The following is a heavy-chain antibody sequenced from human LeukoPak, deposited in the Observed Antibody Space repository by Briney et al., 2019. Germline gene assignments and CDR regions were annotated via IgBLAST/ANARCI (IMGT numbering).Heavy chain of an antibody. J-gene: IGHJ6*03. Sequence: ASVKVSCKASGYTFTSYDINWVRQATGQGLEWMGWMNPNSGNTGYAQKFQGRVTITRNTSISTAYMELSSLRSEDTAVYYCARGRSDPYYYYMDVWGKGTTVTVSS. V-gene: IGHV1-8*03. CDR1: GYTFTSYD. CDR3: ARGRSDPYYYYMDV. CDR2: MNPNSGNT.